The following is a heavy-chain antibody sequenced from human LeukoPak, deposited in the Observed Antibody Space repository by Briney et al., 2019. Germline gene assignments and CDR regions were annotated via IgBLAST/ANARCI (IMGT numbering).Heavy chain of an antibody. Sequence: GGPLKLPFPASGLTVSSNTLSGVGQPPGKGRGWSQLIYTDGGAYYADSVKGRFTISRDSSNNTLYLQMNSLKAEDTAVYYCAKRPPSVAGVTYGMDVWGQGTTVTVSS. CDR1: GLTVSSNT. J-gene: IGHJ6*02. CDR3: AKRPPSVAGVTYGMDV. V-gene: IGHV3-53*01. D-gene: IGHD6-19*01. CDR2: IYTDGGA.